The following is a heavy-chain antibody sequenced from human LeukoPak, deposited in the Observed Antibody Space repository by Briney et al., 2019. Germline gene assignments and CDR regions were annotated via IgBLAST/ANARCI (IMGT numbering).Heavy chain of an antibody. V-gene: IGHV3-21*06. CDR1: GFTFSNYW. D-gene: IGHD3-10*01. Sequence: GGSLRLSCAASGFTFSNYWMSWVRQAPGKGLEWVSSISSRSTYIYYADSVRGRFTISRDNAKDSLYLLMNSLRAEDTALYYCARVLWFGDISSDAFDIWGQGTMVTVSS. CDR3: ARVLWFGDISSDAFDI. J-gene: IGHJ3*02. CDR2: ISSRSTYI.